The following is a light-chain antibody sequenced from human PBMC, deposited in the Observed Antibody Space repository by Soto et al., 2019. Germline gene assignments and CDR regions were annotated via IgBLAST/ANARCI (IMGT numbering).Light chain of an antibody. CDR1: QSISSY. V-gene: IGKV1-9*01. CDR2: AAS. J-gene: IGKJ5*01. Sequence: DIQMTQSASSLSASFGDRVTITWGASQSISSYLNWYQQKPVKAPKLLIYAASSLQSGVPSRFSGSGSGTEFTLTISSLQPEDFATYYCQQLNSYPRITFGQGTRLEIK. CDR3: QQLNSYPRIT.